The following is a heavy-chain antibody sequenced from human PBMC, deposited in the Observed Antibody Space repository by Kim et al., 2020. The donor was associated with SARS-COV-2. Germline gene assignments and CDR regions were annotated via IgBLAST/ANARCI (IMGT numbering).Heavy chain of an antibody. V-gene: IGHV3-30*18. CDR1: AFTFGSFG. J-gene: IGHJ6*02. CDR3: AKKYDSSGQYYVEYYGMDD. CDR2: ISYDGSKK. Sequence: GGCLRLSCAASAFTFGSFGMHWVRQAPGKGLEWVAVISYDGSKKYFPDSVKGRFTISRDSTKNTLYLQMNSLRAEDTAMYYCAKKYDSSGQYYVEYYGMDDWGQGTMVTVSS. D-gene: IGHD3-22*01.